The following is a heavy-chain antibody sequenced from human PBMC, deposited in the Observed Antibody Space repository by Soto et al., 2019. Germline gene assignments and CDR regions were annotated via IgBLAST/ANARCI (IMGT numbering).Heavy chain of an antibody. CDR2: IWYDGSNK. Sequence: QVQLVESGGGVVQPGRSLRLSCAATGFTFSSYGMHWVRQAPGKGLEWVAVIWYDGSNKYYADSVKGRFTISRDNSKNRLYLQWNGLRAEDTAGVYFARDGGYGHYDGMDVWGQVTTVTVSS. CDR3: ARDGGYGHYDGMDV. J-gene: IGHJ6*02. D-gene: IGHD4-17*01. V-gene: IGHV3-33*01. CDR1: GFTFSSYG.